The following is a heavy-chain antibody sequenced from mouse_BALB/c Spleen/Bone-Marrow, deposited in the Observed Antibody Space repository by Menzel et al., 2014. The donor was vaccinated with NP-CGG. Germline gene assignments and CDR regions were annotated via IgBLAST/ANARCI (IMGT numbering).Heavy chain of an antibody. Sequence: VMLVESGPGLVAPSQSLSITCTVSGFSLTNYGVHWVRQPPGKGLEWLGGIWAGGSTNYNSAIMSRLTISKANSKSQVFLKMSSLQTDDTAMYYCASYYRYDGDYWGQGTLVTVSA. D-gene: IGHD2-14*01. J-gene: IGHJ3*01. CDR1: GFSLTNYG. CDR2: IWAGGST. V-gene: IGHV2-9*02. CDR3: ASYYRYDGDY.